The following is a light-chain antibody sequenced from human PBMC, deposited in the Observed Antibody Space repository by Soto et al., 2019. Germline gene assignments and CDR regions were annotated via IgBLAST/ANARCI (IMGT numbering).Light chain of an antibody. CDR3: QQYDSFRN. CDR1: QNIVDW. V-gene: IGKV1-5*03. CDR2: RAS. J-gene: IGKJ4*01. Sequence: DMQMTQSPSTLSASVGDRVTITCRASQNIVDWLAWYQQKPGKAPKLLVYRASSLDSVVPSRFSGSGSGTEFTLTISSLQPDDFATYYCQQYDSFRNFGGGTKVQMK.